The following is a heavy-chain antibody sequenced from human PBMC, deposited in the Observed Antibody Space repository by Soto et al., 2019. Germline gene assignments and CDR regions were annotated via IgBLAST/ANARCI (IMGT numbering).Heavy chain of an antibody. Sequence: PGGSLRLSCAASGFTFSSYAMSWVRQTPGKGLEWVSTLSGSGGTTYYADSVKGQFTISRDDSKNTAYLQMNSLKTEDTAVYYCTRRLTTERFCYYYYVMDVRSQGTTVTVSS. CDR3: TRRLTTERFCYYYYVMDV. J-gene: IGHJ6*02. D-gene: IGHD4-4*01. CDR1: GFTFSSYA. V-gene: IGHV3-23*01. CDR2: LSGSGGTT.